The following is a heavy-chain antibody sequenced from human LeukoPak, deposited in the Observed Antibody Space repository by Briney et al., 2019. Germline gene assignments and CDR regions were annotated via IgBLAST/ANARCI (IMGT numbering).Heavy chain of an antibody. J-gene: IGHJ6*03. Sequence: QSGGSLRLSCAASGFTFDDYAMHWVRQAPGKGLEWVSLISWDGGSTYYADSVKGRFTISRDNSKNSLYLQMNSLRAEDTALYYCAKDIGSWSWGYYYMYVWGKGTTVTVSS. CDR3: AKDIGSWSWGYYYMYV. V-gene: IGHV3-43D*03. CDR2: ISWDGGST. CDR1: GFTFDDYA. D-gene: IGHD3-10*01.